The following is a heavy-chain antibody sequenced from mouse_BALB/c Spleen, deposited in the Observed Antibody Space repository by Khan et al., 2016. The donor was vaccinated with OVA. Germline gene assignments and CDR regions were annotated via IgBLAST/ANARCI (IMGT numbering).Heavy chain of an antibody. Sequence: QVQLQQSGAELARPGASVKMSCKASGYTFTSYTIHWIKLRPGQGLEWIGFINPSNGYTNYNQKFKDKATLTADKSSTTDYMQLSSLTSDDSAVYNCVRDGAYHRNDGWFAYWGQGTLVTVSA. CDR2: INPSNGYT. J-gene: IGHJ3*01. CDR1: GYTFTSYT. V-gene: IGHV1-4*01. CDR3: VRDGAYHRNDGWFAY. D-gene: IGHD2-14*01.